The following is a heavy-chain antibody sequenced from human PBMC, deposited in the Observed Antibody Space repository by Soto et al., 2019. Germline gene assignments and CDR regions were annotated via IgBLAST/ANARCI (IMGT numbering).Heavy chain of an antibody. CDR1: GYSISSGYN. CDR2: IHHSGTT. J-gene: IGHJ6*02. Sequence: PSETLSLTCAVSGYSISSGYNWGWIRQPPGKGLEWIGSIHHSGTTHYNPSLESRVTISAHTSTNQISLKLSSEIAADTAVYYWARNIYCINGVCSPLYGMGVWGQGTTVTGSS. CDR3: ARNIYCINGVCSPLYGMGV. D-gene: IGHD2-8*01. V-gene: IGHV4-38-2*01.